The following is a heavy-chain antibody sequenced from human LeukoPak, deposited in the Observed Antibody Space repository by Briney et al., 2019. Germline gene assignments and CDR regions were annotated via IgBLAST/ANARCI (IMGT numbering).Heavy chain of an antibody. CDR1: GYSISSGYY. V-gene: IGHV4-38-2*01. J-gene: IGHJ4*02. D-gene: IGHD6-13*01. CDR2: INHSGST. CDR3: ARRLYIAAAGIPSPFFDY. Sequence: PSETLSLTCAVSGYSISSGYYWGWIRQPPGKGLEWIWSINHSGSTYYNPSLKSRVSISVDTSKNQFSLKLSSVPAADTAVYYCARRLYIAAAGIPSPFFDYWGQGTLVTVSS.